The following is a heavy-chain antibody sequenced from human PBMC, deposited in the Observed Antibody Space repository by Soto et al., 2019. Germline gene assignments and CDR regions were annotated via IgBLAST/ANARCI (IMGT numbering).Heavy chain of an antibody. J-gene: IGHJ3*02. D-gene: IGHD3-10*01. CDR3: ARDVLLWFGELDPNDAFDI. Sequence: QVQLVESGGGVVQPGRSLRLSCAASGFTFSSYGMHWVRQAPGKRLEWVAVIWYDGSNKYYADSVKGRFTISRDNSKNTLYLQMNSLRAEDTAVYYCARDVLLWFGELDPNDAFDIWGQGTMVTVSS. V-gene: IGHV3-33*01. CDR1: GFTFSSYG. CDR2: IWYDGSNK.